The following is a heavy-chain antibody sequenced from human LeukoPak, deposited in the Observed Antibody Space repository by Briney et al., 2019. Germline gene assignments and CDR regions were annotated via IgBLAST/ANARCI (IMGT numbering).Heavy chain of an antibody. D-gene: IGHD6-13*01. CDR2: ISGSGGST. CDR3: ARRRAAAGRFSAARAGRYFDR. V-gene: IGHV3-23*01. CDR1: GFTFSSYA. J-gene: IGHJ2*01. Sequence: GGSLRLSCAASGFTFSSYAMSWVRQAPGKGLEWVSAISGSGGSTYYADSVKGRFTISRDNSKNTLYLQMNSLRSEDTAVYYWARRRAAAGRFSAARAGRYFDRWGRGTLITVSS.